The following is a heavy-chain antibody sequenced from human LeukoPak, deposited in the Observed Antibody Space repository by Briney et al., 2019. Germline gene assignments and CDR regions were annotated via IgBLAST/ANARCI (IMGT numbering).Heavy chain of an antibody. CDR1: GYTFTSYG. CDR2: ISAYNGNT. CDR3: ARGGLQKGNYYYYMDV. Sequence: ASVKVSCKASGYTFTSYGISWVRQAPGQGLEWMGWISAYNGNTNYAQKLQGRVTMTTDTSTSTAYMELRSPRSDDTAVYYCARGGLQKGNYYYYMDVWGKGTTVTVSS. D-gene: IGHD3-10*01. J-gene: IGHJ6*03. V-gene: IGHV1-18*01.